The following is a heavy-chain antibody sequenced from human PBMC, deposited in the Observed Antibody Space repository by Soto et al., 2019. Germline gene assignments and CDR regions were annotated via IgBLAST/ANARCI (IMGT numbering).Heavy chain of an antibody. D-gene: IGHD2-15*01. CDR2: IWFDGSDK. J-gene: IGHJ3*02. CDR1: GFTFSSYG. V-gene: IGHV3-33*03. CDR3: ARLYCSASSCYSVGVFDI. Sequence: PGGSLRLSCAASGFTFSSYGMHWVRQAPGKGLEWVALIWFDGSDKYSADSVKGRFTISRDNSKNTLYLQMNSLRAEDTAVYYCARLYCSASSCYSVGVFDIWGQGTMVTVSS.